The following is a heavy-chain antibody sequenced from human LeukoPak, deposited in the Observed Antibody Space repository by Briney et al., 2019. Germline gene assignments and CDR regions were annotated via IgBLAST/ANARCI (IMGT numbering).Heavy chain of an antibody. CDR1: GGSFSGYY. D-gene: IGHD7-27*01. Sequence: SETLSLTYAVYGGSFSGYYWSWIRQPPGKGLEWIGEINHSGSTNYNPSLKSRVTISVDTSKNQFSLKLSSVTAADTAVYYCARGLGFDYWGQGTLVTVSS. CDR2: INHSGST. J-gene: IGHJ4*02. V-gene: IGHV4-34*01. CDR3: ARGLGFDY.